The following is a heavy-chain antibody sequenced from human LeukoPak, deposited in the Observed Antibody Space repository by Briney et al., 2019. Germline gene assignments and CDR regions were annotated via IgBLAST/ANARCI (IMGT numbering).Heavy chain of an antibody. CDR2: IYYSGST. CDR3: ASQFLVGATEGDLDY. V-gene: IGHV4-30-4*08. J-gene: IGHJ4*02. D-gene: IGHD1-26*01. Sequence: PSETLSLTCTVSGYSISSGDYYWSWLRQRPGKGLEWIGYIYYSGSTYYNPSLKSPVTISVATSKNQFSLKLSSVTAADTAVYYCASQFLVGATEGDLDYWGQGTLVTVSS. CDR1: GYSISSGDYY.